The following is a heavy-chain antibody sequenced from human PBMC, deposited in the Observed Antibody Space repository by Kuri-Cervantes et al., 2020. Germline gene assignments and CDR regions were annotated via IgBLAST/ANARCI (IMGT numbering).Heavy chain of an antibody. CDR2: INPDGGQK. V-gene: IGHV3-7*01. D-gene: IGHD5-24*01. CDR3: VRANNWAFDF. CDR1: GFTFSSYG. Sequence: GESLKISCAASGFTFSSYGMHWVRQAPGKGLEWVADINPDGGQKVYVDSVKGRFSVSRDNAKNSLYLEMDSLGTDDTAVFYCVRANNWAFDFWGQGVLVTVSS. J-gene: IGHJ4*02.